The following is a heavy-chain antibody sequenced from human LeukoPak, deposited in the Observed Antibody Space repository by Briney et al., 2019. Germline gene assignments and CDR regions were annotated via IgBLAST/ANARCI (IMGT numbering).Heavy chain of an antibody. CDR1: GYTFTGYY. CDR2: INPNSGGT. CDR3: ARDGDYYGSGSYTVDY. D-gene: IGHD3-10*01. Sequence: ASVKVSCKASGYTFTGYYMHWVRQAPGQGLKWMGWINPNSGGTNYAQKFQGRVTMTRDTSISTAYMELSRLRSDDTAVYYCARDGDYYGSGSYTVDYWGQGTLVTVSS. V-gene: IGHV1-2*02. J-gene: IGHJ4*02.